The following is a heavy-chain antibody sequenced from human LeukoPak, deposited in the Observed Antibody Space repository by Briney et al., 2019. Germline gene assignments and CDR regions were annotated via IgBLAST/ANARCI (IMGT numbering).Heavy chain of an antibody. Sequence: SETLSLTCAVSGGSISNSDWWSWVRQPPGQGLEWIGEIYHTGSTNYNPSLKSRVTISVDKSKNQFSPSLSSVTAADTAVYYCARRIQLWPYYFDYWGQGTLVTVSS. CDR3: ARRIQLWPYYFDY. CDR1: GGSISNSDW. CDR2: IYHTGST. D-gene: IGHD5-18*01. J-gene: IGHJ4*02. V-gene: IGHV4-4*02.